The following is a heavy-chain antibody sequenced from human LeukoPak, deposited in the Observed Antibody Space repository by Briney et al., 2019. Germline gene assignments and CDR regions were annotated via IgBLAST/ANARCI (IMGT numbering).Heavy chain of an antibody. CDR1: GFTFSSYA. D-gene: IGHD1-26*01. Sequence: GGSLRLSCAASGFTFSSYAMSWVRQAPGKGLEWVSAISGSGGSTYYADSVKGRFTISGDNSKNTLYLQMNSLRAEDTAVYYCAKAGSGSYYPPDYWGQGTLVTVSS. CDR2: ISGSGGST. J-gene: IGHJ4*02. CDR3: AKAGSGSYYPPDY. V-gene: IGHV3-23*01.